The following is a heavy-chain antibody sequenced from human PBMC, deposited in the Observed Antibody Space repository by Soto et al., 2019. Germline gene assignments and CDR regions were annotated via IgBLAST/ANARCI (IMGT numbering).Heavy chain of an antibody. Sequence: GESLKISCKGSGYHFTNYWIGWVRQMPGKGLEWMGFIYPSDSDTRYSPSFQGQVTISADKSISTAYLQWSSLKASDTAMYYCARDVGTLLRGYCASTSCRFDPWGKGTLVTVSS. V-gene: IGHV5-51*01. CDR3: ARDVGTLLRGYCASTSCRFDP. CDR1: GYHFTNYW. CDR2: IYPSDSDT. D-gene: IGHD2-2*01. J-gene: IGHJ5*02.